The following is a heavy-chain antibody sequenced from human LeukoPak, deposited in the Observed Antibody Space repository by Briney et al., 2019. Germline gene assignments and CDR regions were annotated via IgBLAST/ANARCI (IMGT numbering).Heavy chain of an antibody. CDR2: ISSSGRTI. CDR1: GITFSNYS. V-gene: IGHV3-48*01. CDR3: TRGSGYSYGYRPPFYYYMDV. Sequence: SGESLRLSCAPSGITFSNYSMNWVRQAPGKGLEWVSYISSSGRTIFYADSVKGRFTISRDHAKNSLYLQMNSLRAEDTGVYYCTRGSGYSYGYRPPFYYYMDVWGKGTTVTVSS. J-gene: IGHJ6*03. D-gene: IGHD5-18*01.